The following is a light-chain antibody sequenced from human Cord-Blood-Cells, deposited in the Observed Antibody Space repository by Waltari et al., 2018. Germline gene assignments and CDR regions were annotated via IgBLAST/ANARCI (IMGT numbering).Light chain of an antibody. CDR2: DVS. J-gene: IGLJ2*01. Sequence: QSALTQPRSVSGSPGQSVTISCTGTSSDVGGYNYVPWYQQHPGKAPKLMIYDVSKRPSGVPDHFSGSKSGNTASLTISGLQAEDEADYYCCSYAGSYTLVFGGGTKLTVL. CDR1: SSDVGGYNY. CDR3: CSYAGSYTLV. V-gene: IGLV2-11*01.